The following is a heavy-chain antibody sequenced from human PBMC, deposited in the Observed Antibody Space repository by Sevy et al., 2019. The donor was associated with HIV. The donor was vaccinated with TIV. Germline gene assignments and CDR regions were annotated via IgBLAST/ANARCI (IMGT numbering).Heavy chain of an antibody. V-gene: IGHV3-9*01. J-gene: IGHJ6*02. CDR1: GFRFSDYA. CDR2: ISWNSVSL. Sequence: GGSLRLSCAASGFRFSDYAMHWVRQAPGKGLEWVSGISWNSVSLDYADSVKGRFTISRDNAKNSLYLLLNRLRSEDTALYYCAKDNRPATMSNSSYYYYYGMDVWGQGTTVTVSS. CDR3: AKDNRPATMSNSSYYYYYGMDV. D-gene: IGHD6-6*01.